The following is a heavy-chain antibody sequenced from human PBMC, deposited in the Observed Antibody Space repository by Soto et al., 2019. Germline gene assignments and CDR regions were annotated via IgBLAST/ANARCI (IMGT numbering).Heavy chain of an antibody. CDR2: IWYDGSNK. Sequence: QVQLVESGGGVVQPGRSLRLYYAASRFTFSSYGMHWVRQAPGKGLEWVAVIWYDGSNKYYADSVKGRFTISRDNSKNTLYLQMNSLRAEDTAVYYSARDYDSSGYPRYYFDYWGQGTLVTVSS. V-gene: IGHV3-33*01. CDR3: ARDYDSSGYPRYYFDY. D-gene: IGHD3-22*01. J-gene: IGHJ4*02. CDR1: RFTFSSYG.